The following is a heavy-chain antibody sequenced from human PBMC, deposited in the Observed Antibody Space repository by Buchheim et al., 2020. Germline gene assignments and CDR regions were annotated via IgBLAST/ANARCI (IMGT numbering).Heavy chain of an antibody. J-gene: IGHJ4*02. Sequence: EVQLVESGGGLVQPGGSLRLSCAASGFTFSSYWMHWVRQVPGKGLVWVSNINTDGTTIRYADSVKGRFTISRDKAKTTLYMQMNSLRAEDTAVYYCARDVIGPYDYWGQG. V-gene: IGHV3-74*01. CDR2: INTDGTTI. CDR3: ARDVIGPYDY. CDR1: GFTFSSYW.